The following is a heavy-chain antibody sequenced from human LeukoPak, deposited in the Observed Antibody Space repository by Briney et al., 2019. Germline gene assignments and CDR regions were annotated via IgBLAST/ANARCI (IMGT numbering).Heavy chain of an antibody. CDR2: ISGSGGST. V-gene: IGHV3-23*01. Sequence: PGGSLRLSCAASGFTFSSYAVNWVRQAPGKGLEWVSAISGSGGSTYDADSVKGRFTISRDNSKNTLYLQMNSLRAKDTAVYYCAKEYCSGGSCYLSRDAFDIWGQGTMVTVSS. CDR1: GFTFSSYA. J-gene: IGHJ3*02. D-gene: IGHD2-15*01. CDR3: AKEYCSGGSCYLSRDAFDI.